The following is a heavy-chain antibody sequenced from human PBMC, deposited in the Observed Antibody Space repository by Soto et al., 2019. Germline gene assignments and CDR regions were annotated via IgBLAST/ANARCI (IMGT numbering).Heavy chain of an antibody. Sequence: EVQLVESGGGLVRPGGSLRLSCAASGFTFSSYEMAWVRQAPGEGLEWISYISSSGTIIHYADSVKGRFTISRDNAKNSLYLQMNSLRAEDTAVYHCAGGVMYSGSYQDWGQGTLVTVSS. V-gene: IGHV3-48*03. CDR3: AGGVMYSGSYQD. CDR2: ISSSGTII. CDR1: GFTFSSYE. D-gene: IGHD1-26*01. J-gene: IGHJ4*02.